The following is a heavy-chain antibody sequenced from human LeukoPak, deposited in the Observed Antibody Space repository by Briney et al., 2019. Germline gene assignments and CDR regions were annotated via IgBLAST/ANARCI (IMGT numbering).Heavy chain of an antibody. D-gene: IGHD2-15*01. CDR3: ARSYCTDGSCENLDY. CDR2: ISSRSSTI. J-gene: IGHJ4*02. CDR1: GFTFSSYG. V-gene: IGHV3-48*01. Sequence: PGGSLRLSCAASGFTFSSYGMNWVRQAPGKGLEWVSYISSRSSTIDYADSVKGRFTISRDNAKNSLYLQMNSLRAEDTAVYYCARSYCTDGSCENLDYWGQGTLVSVSS.